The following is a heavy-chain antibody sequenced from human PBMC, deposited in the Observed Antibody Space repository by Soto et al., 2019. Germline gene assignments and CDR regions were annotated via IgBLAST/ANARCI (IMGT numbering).Heavy chain of an antibody. V-gene: IGHV3-48*02. J-gene: IGHJ4*02. CDR2: ISGSSSTI. CDR1: GFTFSSYS. CDR3: ARGLYYYDSSGYGGY. Sequence: EVQLVESGGGLVQPGGSLRLSCAASGFTFSSYSMNWVRQAPGKGLEWVSDISGSSSTIYYADSVKGRFTISRDNAKNSPYLQMNRLRYDDPAGYYCARGLYYYDSSGYGGYWGQRTLVTVS. D-gene: IGHD3-22*01.